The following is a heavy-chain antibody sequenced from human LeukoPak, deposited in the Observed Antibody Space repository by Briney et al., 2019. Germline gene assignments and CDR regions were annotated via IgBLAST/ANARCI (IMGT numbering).Heavy chain of an antibody. Sequence: PSETLSLTCAVSGGSISSGGYSWSWIRQPPGKGLEWIGYIYQSGSTYYNPSLRSRVTISVDRSKNQFSLKLSSVTAADTAVYYCARGNPPMTTVTHNWFDPWGQGTLVTVSS. J-gene: IGHJ5*02. CDR3: ARGNPPMTTVTHNWFDP. CDR1: GGSISSGGYS. D-gene: IGHD4-11*01. V-gene: IGHV4-30-2*01. CDR2: IYQSGST.